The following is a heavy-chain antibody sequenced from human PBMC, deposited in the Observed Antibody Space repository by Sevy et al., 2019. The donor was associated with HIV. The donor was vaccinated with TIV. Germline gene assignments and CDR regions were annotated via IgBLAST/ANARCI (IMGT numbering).Heavy chain of an antibody. V-gene: IGHV3-23*01. Sequence: GGSLRLSCAASGFTFSKYSMSWVRQPPGKGLEWVSTLSFGWGEINYADSVKGRFTNSRDNSKSSVYLQMNNLGPDDTDVDYCAREGCTKPHDYWGQGTLVTVSS. D-gene: IGHD2-8*01. CDR2: LSFGWGEI. CDR3: AREGCTKPHDY. J-gene: IGHJ4*02. CDR1: GFTFSKYS.